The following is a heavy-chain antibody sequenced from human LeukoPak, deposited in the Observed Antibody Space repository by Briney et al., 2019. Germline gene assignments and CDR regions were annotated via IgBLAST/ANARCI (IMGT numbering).Heavy chain of an antibody. CDR2: IYYSGSP. V-gene: IGHV4-31*03. D-gene: IGHD6-13*01. Sequence: SETLSLTCTVSGGSISSGGYYSSWIRQHPGKDLEWIGYIYYSGSPYYNPSLRNRVTISLDTSKNQFSLKLSSVTAADTAVYYCARDRKGYPLDYWGQGTLVTVSS. CDR1: GGSISSGGYY. CDR3: ARDRKGYPLDY. J-gene: IGHJ4*02.